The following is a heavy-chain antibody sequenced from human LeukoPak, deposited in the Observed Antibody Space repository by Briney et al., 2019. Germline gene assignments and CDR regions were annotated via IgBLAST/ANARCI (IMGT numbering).Heavy chain of an antibody. CDR3: AKSPSPAARLRLGELSFSDYYYYGMDV. CDR2: ISYDGSNK. Sequence: PGGSLRLSCAASGFTFSSYGMHWVRQAPGKGLEWVAVISYDGSNKYYADSVKGRFTISRDNSKNTLYLQLNSLRAEDTAVYYCAKSPSPAARLRLGELSFSDYYYYGMDVWGQGTTVTVSS. V-gene: IGHV3-30*18. CDR1: GFTFSSYG. D-gene: IGHD3-16*02. J-gene: IGHJ6*02.